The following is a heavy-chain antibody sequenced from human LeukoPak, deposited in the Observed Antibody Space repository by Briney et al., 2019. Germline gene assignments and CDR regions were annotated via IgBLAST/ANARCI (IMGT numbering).Heavy chain of an antibody. CDR2: ISSSSSYI. J-gene: IGHJ6*02. CDR1: GFTFSSYS. CDR3: ARGFGSHYGDYVTHVQLLGYGMDV. V-gene: IGHV3-21*01. Sequence: PGGSLRLSCAASGFTFSSYSMNWVRQAPGKGLEWVSSISSSSSYIYYADSVKGRFTISRDNAKNSLYLQMNSLRAEDTAVYYCARGFGSHYGDYVTHVQLLGYGMDVWGQGTTVTVSS. D-gene: IGHD4-17*01.